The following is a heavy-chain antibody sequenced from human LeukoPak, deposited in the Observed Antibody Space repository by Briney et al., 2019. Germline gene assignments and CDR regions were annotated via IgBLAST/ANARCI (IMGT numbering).Heavy chain of an antibody. J-gene: IGHJ5*02. CDR2: INPNSGGT. CDR3: ARVSFSGTYSLFDP. V-gene: IGHV1-2*02. D-gene: IGHD1-26*01. Sequence: ASVKVSCKASGYTFTGYYMHWVRQAPGQGLEWMGWINPNSGGTNYAQKFQGRVTMTRDTSISTAYMELSRLRSDDTAVYYCARVSFSGTYSLFDPGAQGPLVTVPP. CDR1: GYTFTGYY.